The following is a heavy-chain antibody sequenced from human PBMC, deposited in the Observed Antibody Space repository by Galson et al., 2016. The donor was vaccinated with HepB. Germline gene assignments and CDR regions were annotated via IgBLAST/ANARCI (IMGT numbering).Heavy chain of an antibody. V-gene: IGHV4-59*01. CDR1: GDSISSDY. Sequence: SETLSLTCTVSGDSISSDYWSWIRQTPGKGLEWIGYVHHSGITNYNPSVKSRVTVSVDASKNQFSLKLTSVTAADTAVYYCARGWLQLNLWGQGTLVTVAS. CDR3: ARGWLQLNL. CDR2: VHHSGIT. D-gene: IGHD5-24*01. J-gene: IGHJ4*02.